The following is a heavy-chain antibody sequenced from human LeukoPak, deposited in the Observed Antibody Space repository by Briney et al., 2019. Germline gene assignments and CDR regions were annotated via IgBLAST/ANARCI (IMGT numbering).Heavy chain of an antibody. J-gene: IGHJ4*02. CDR3: AREYCTTNSCYIWGLGY. CDR2: IASNGGTK. CDR1: GFSFSTYT. D-gene: IGHD2-2*02. Sequence: PGGSLRLSCAASGFSFSTYTMRWVRQAPGKGLEYVSGIASNGGTKYYADSVKGRFTISRDNFKNTMYLQMDSLRTEDMAVYYCAREYCTTNSCYIWGLGYWGQGTLVTVSS. V-gene: IGHV3-64*02.